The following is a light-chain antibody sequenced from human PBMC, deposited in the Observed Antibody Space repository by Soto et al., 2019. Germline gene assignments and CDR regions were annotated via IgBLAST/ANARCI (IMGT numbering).Light chain of an antibody. Sequence: DIRMTQSPSTLSASVGDRVTITCRASQSINNWLAWYQQKPGKAPKLLIYRASSLENGVPSRFSGRGSGTEFIFTITSLQPDDFSTYDCQQYSSDSTFGQGTKVEIK. V-gene: IGKV1-5*03. CDR1: QSINNW. J-gene: IGKJ1*01. CDR2: RAS. CDR3: QQYSSDST.